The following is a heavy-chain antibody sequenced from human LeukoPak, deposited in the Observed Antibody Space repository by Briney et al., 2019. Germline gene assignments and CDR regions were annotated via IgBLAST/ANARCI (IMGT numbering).Heavy chain of an antibody. CDR3: ARGYSNPNFDS. CDR1: GGSISSYY. Sequence: SETLSLTCTVSGGSISSYYWSWIRQPPGMGLEWIGYIYYSGNTHYNSSLKSRVAISIDTSKNQFSLKLSSVTTADTAVYYCARGYSNPNFDSWGQGTLVTVSS. D-gene: IGHD4-11*01. J-gene: IGHJ4*02. V-gene: IGHV4-59*01. CDR2: IYYSGNT.